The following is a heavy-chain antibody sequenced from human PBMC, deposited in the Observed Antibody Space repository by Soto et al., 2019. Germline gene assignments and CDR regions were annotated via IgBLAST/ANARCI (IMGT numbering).Heavy chain of an antibody. CDR2: ISAYNGNT. V-gene: IGHV1-18*01. J-gene: IGHJ6*02. D-gene: IGHD3-10*01. CDR1: GYTFTSYG. Sequence: TSVKVSCKASGYTFTSYGISWVRQAPGQGLEWMGWISAYNGNTNYAQKLQGRVTMTTDTSTSTAYMELRSLRSDDTAVYYCARDWSRVRGVDYYYYYGMDVWGQGTTVTVSS. CDR3: ARDWSRVRGVDYYYYYGMDV.